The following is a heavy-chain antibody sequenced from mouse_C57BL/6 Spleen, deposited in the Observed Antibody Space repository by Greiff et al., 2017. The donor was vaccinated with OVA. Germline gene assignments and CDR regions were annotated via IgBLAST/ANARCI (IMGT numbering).Heavy chain of an antibody. V-gene: IGHV2-2*01. CDR3: AREDYYYGSSFAY. CDR1: GFSLTSYG. Sequence: QVQLQQSGPGLVQPSQSLSITCTVSGFSLTSYGVHWVRQSPGKGLEWLGVIWSGGSTDYNAAFISRLSISKDNSKSQVFFKMNSLQADDTAIYYCAREDYYYGSSFAYWGQGTLVTVSA. J-gene: IGHJ3*01. D-gene: IGHD1-1*01. CDR2: IWSGGST.